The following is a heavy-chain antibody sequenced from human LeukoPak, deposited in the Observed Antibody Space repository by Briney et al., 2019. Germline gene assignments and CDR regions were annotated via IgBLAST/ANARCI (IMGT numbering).Heavy chain of an antibody. J-gene: IGHJ3*02. CDR1: ECTFSSYG. V-gene: IGHV3-23*01. CDR2: ISGSGGST. Sequence: AGGSLRLSCAASECTFSSYGMSWVRQAPGKGLEWVSSISGSGGSTQYAASAQGRFAISKDNSKNTLYLQMNSRRVEDTAMYFCARDPNGDYIGTFDMWGRGTLVSVSS. D-gene: IGHD4-17*01. CDR3: ARDPNGDYIGTFDM.